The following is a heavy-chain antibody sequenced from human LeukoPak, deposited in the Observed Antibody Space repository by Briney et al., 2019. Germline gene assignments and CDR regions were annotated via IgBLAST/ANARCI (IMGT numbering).Heavy chain of an antibody. CDR2: IKQDGSGE. J-gene: IGHJ4*02. V-gene: IGHV3-7*01. D-gene: IGHD1-14*01. CDR3: AKGNPLFDY. CDR1: GFTFSRYW. Sequence: PGGSLRLSCVASGFTFSRYWMSWVRQAPGKGLEWVAKIKQDGSGEYYLGSVKGRFTISRDNAKNSLYLQMNSLRAEDTAVYYCAKGNPLFDYWGQGTLVTVSS.